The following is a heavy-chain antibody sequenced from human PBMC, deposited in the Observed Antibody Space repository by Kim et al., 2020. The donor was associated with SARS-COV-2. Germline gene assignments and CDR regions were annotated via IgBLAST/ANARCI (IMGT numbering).Heavy chain of an antibody. Sequence: SETLSLTCTVSGGSISSYYWSWIRQPPGKGLEWIGYIYYSGSTNYNPSLKSRVTISVDTSKNQFSLKLSSVTAADTAVYYCARDHGSAIVGFDPWGQGTLVTVSS. J-gene: IGHJ5*02. V-gene: IGHV4-59*01. D-gene: IGHD3-10*01. CDR2: IYYSGST. CDR3: ARDHGSAIVGFDP. CDR1: GGSISSYY.